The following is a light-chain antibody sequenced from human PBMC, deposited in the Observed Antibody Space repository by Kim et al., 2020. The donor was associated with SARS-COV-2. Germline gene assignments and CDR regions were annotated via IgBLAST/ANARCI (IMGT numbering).Light chain of an antibody. CDR1: QSIKSW. CDR2: KAS. V-gene: IGKV1-5*03. J-gene: IGKJ4*01. Sequence: DIQMTQAPSTLPASVGDRVTITCRASQSIKSWLAWYQQKPGKAPKILIYKASSLESGVPSRFSGSGSGTEFTLTISSLQPDDFATYYCQQYNSYSPLTFGGGTKVDIK. CDR3: QQYNSYSPLT.